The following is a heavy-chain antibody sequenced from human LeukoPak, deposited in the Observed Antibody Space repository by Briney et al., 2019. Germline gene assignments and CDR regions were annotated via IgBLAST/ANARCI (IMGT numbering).Heavy chain of an antibody. CDR2: INTYNEET. V-gene: IGHV1-18*01. J-gene: IGHJ5*02. CDR3: VRVGQQLILWFDP. D-gene: IGHD6-13*01. Sequence: GASVKVSCKASGYTFTNYGIGWVRRAPGQGLEWMGWINTYNEETDYAQKFQGRVTMTTDSSTNTAHMELRSLRSDDTARYYCVRVGQQLILWFDPWGQGTLVTVSS. CDR1: GYTFTNYG.